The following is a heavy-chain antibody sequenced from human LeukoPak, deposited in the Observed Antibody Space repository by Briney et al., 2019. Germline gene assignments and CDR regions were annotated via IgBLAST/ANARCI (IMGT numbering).Heavy chain of an antibody. CDR3: ARGDPRVVPAAILGYYYMDV. J-gene: IGHJ6*03. CDR2: IIPIFGTA. CDR1: GGTFSSYA. D-gene: IGHD2-2*02. Sequence: ASVKVSCKASGGTFSSYAISWVRQAPGQGLEWMGGIIPIFGTANYAQKFQGRVTITADESTSTAYMELSSLRSEDTAVYYCARGDPRVVPAAILGYYYMDVWGKGTTVTVSS. V-gene: IGHV1-69*13.